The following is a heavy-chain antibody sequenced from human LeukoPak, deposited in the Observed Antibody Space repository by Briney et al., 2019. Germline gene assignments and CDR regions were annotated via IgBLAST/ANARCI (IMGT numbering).Heavy chain of an antibody. CDR3: ARDADYGHFDY. D-gene: IGHD4-17*01. J-gene: IGHJ4*02. Sequence: QARGSLRLSCAASGFTVSSNYMSWVRQAPGKGLEWVSVIYSGGSTYYADSVKGRFTISRDNSKNTLYLQMNSLRAEDTAVYYCARDADYGHFDYWGQGTLATVSS. CDR2: IYSGGST. V-gene: IGHV3-66*01. CDR1: GFTVSSNY.